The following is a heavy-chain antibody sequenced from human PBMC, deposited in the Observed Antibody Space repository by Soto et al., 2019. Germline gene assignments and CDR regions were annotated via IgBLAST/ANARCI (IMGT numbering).Heavy chain of an antibody. V-gene: IGHV1-18*01. J-gene: IGHJ3*02. CDR2: ISAYKGNT. CDR3: ARDFKDAVADAFDI. D-gene: IGHD6-19*01. Sequence: QVQLVQSGGEVKKPGASVKVSCKATGYTFSSYGISWVRQAPGQGLEWMGWISAYKGNTNYAQNFHCRMTMTTDTSTSTAYMELRSLRSDDTAVYYCARDFKDAVADAFDIWGQGTMVTVSS. CDR1: GYTFSSYG.